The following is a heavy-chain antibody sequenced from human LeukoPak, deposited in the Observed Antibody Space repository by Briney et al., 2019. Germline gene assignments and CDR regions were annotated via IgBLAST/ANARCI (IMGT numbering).Heavy chain of an antibody. V-gene: IGHV1-46*01. J-gene: IGHJ5*02. CDR3: ARARDYYGSGSLGFDP. CDR2: INPSGGST. Sequence: ASVKVSCKASGYTFTSYCMHWVRQAPGQGLEWMGIINPSGGSTSYAQKFQGRVTMTRDTSTSTVYMELSSLRSEDTAVYYCARARDYYGSGSLGFDPWGQGTLVTVSS. D-gene: IGHD3-10*01. CDR1: GYTFTSYC.